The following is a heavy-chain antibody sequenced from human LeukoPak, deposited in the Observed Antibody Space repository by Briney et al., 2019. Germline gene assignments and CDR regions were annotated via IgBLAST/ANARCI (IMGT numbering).Heavy chain of an antibody. Sequence: SETLSLTCTVSGYSISSGYYWGWIRQPPGKGLEWIGSIYHSGSTYYNPSLKSRVTISVDTSKNQFSLKLSSVTAADTAVYYCARDLSWGGFDYWGQGTLVTVSS. CDR1: GYSISSGYY. J-gene: IGHJ4*02. V-gene: IGHV4-38-2*02. CDR3: ARDLSWGGFDY. D-gene: IGHD3-16*01. CDR2: IYHSGST.